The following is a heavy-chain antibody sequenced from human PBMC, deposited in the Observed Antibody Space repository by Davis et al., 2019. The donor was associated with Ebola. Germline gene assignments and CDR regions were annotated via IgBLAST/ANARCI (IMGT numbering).Heavy chain of an antibody. CDR2: ISAYNGNT. J-gene: IGHJ4*02. Sequence: AASVKVSCKASGGTFSSYAISWVRQAPGQGLEWMGWISAYNGNTNYSQKFQGRVTITRDTSASTAYMELSSLRSEDTAVYYCARGGITIFGVFDYWGQGTLVTVSS. V-gene: IGHV1-18*01. CDR3: ARGGITIFGVFDY. CDR1: GGTFSSYA. D-gene: IGHD3-3*01.